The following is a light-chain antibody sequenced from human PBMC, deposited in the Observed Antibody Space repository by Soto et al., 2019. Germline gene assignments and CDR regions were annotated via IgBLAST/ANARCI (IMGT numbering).Light chain of an antibody. CDR2: DAS. Sequence: EIVLTQSPATLSLSPGERATLSCRASQSVSSYLAWYQQKPGQAPRLLIYDASNRATDIPARFSGNGYGTDFTLTISSLEPEDFAVYYCQQRSNWPPITFGQGTRLEIK. J-gene: IGKJ5*01. V-gene: IGKV3-11*01. CDR3: QQRSNWPPIT. CDR1: QSVSSY.